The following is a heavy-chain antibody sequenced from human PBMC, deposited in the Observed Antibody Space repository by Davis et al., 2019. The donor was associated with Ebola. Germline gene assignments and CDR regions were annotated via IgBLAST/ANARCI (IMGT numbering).Heavy chain of an antibody. CDR1: GFTFSSYW. CDR2: INSDGSST. J-gene: IGHJ6*02. D-gene: IGHD1-1*01. CDR3: ARASVQLERLNYYYGMDV. V-gene: IGHV3-74*01. Sequence: GESLKISCAASGFTFSSYWMHWVRQAPGKGLVWVSRINSDGSSTYYADSVKGRFTISRDNAKNSLYLQMNSLRAEDTAVYYCARASVQLERLNYYYGMDVWGQGTTVTVSS.